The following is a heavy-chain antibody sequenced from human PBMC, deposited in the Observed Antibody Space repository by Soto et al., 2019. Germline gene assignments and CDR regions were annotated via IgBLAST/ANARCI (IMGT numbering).Heavy chain of an antibody. J-gene: IGHJ6*03. CDR2: ISAYNGNT. D-gene: IGHD3-10*01. V-gene: IGHV1-18*01. CDR1: GYTFTSYG. CDR3: ARDFPPMVRGVITTDVRYYYYYYMDV. Sequence: ASVKVSCKASGYTFTSYGISWVRQAPGQGLEWMGWISAYNGNTNYAQKLQGRVTMTTDTSTSTAYMELRSLRSDDTAVYYCARDFPPMVRGVITTDVRYYYYYYMDVWGKGTTVTVSS.